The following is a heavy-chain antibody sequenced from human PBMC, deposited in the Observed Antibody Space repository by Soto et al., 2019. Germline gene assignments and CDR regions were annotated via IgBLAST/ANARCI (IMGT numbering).Heavy chain of an antibody. CDR3: ARDLGGVPDY. D-gene: IGHD3-10*01. J-gene: IGHJ4*02. CDR1: GYTFTSSG. Sequence: QVQLVQSGAEVNKPRASVKVSCKASGYTFTSSGISWVRQAPGQGLEWMGWISAHNGNTKYEQKLQGRVTMTTDTSTSTAYMELRSLRSDDTAVYYCARDLGGVPDYWGQGTLVTVSS. CDR2: ISAHNGNT. V-gene: IGHV1-18*01.